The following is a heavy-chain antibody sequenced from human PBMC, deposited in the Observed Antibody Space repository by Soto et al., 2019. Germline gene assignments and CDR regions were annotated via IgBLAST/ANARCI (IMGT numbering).Heavy chain of an antibody. CDR2: IYYSGST. J-gene: IGHJ4*02. V-gene: IGHV4-59*01. CDR1: GGSISSYY. CDR3: ARGLRWNDY. D-gene: IGHD4-17*01. Sequence: QVQLQESGPGLLKPSETLSLTCTVSGGSISSYYWTWIRQPPGKGLEWIGYIYYSGSTNYNPSLEXRXTXXVDTSKNQFSLKLNSVTAADTAVYYCARGLRWNDYWGQGTLVTASS.